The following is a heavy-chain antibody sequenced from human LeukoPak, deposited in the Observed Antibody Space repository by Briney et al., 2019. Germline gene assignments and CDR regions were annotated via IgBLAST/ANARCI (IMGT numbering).Heavy chain of an antibody. Sequence: PGGSLRLSCAASGFTFSSYAMSWVRQAPGKGLEWVAVIWYDGSNKYYADSVKGRFTISRDNSKNTLYLQMNSLRAEDTAVYYCARTQLNYGFDPWGQGTLVTVSS. CDR3: ARTQLNYGFDP. CDR2: IWYDGSNK. J-gene: IGHJ5*02. D-gene: IGHD1-1*01. CDR1: GFTFSSYA. V-gene: IGHV3-33*08.